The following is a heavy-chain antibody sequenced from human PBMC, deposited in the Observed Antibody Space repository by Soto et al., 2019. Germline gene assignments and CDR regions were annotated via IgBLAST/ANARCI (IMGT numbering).Heavy chain of an antibody. V-gene: IGHV3-30-3*01. Sequence: GGSLRLSCAASGFTFSSYAMHWVRQAPGKGLEWVAVISYDGSNKYYADSVKGRFTISRDNSKNTLYLQMNSLRAEDTAVYYCARDSTDWFDPWGQGTLVTVSS. CDR1: GFTFSSYA. CDR3: ARDSTDWFDP. CDR2: ISYDGSNK. J-gene: IGHJ5*02.